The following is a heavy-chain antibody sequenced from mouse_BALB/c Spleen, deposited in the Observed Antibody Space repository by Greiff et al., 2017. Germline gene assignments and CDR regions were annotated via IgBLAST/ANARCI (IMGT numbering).Heavy chain of an antibody. V-gene: IGHV3-6*02. CDR3: ARGGRPWFAY. J-gene: IGHJ3*01. CDR1: GYSITSGYY. CDR2: ISYDGSN. Sequence: EVKLVESGPGLVKPSQSLSLTCSVTGYSITSGYYWNWIRQFPGNKLEWMGYISYDGSNNYNPSLKNRISITRDTSKNQFFLKLNSVTTEDTATYYCARGGRPWFAYWGQGTLVTVSA.